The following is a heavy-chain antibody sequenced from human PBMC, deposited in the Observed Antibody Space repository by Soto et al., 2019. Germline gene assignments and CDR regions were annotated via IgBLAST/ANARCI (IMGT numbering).Heavy chain of an antibody. Sequence: PGESLKISCKGSGYSFTSYWIVWVRQMPGKGLEWMGIIYPGESDTRYSPSFQGQVTISADKSISTAYLQWGSLKASDTAMYYCARMYSSSRLLSPGYYGMDVWGQGTTVTVSS. V-gene: IGHV5-51*01. CDR2: IYPGESDT. CDR1: GYSFTSYW. J-gene: IGHJ6*02. D-gene: IGHD6-13*01. CDR3: ARMYSSSRLLSPGYYGMDV.